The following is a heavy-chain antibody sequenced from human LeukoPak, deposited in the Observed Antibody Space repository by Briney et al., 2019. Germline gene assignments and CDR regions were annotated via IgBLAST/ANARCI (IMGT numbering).Heavy chain of an antibody. J-gene: IGHJ4*02. CDR1: GGSFSGYY. V-gene: IGHV4-34*01. CDR3: ARGNGDYDY. Sequence: SETLSLTCAVYGGSFSGYYWSWIRQPLGKGLEWIGEINHSGSTNYNPSLKSRVTISVDTSKNQFSLKLSSVTAADTAVYYCARGNGDYDYWGQGTLVTVSS. D-gene: IGHD4-17*01. CDR2: INHSGST.